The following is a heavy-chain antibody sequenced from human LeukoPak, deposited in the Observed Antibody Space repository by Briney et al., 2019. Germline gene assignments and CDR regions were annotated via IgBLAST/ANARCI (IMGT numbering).Heavy chain of an antibody. V-gene: IGHV4-28*01. CDR2: IYYSGST. D-gene: IGHD2-2*01. CDR3: ARNSRLGYYFDY. J-gene: IGHJ4*02. Sequence: PSETLSLTCAVSGHSISSSDWWGWIRQPPGKGLEWIGNIYYSGSTYYNPSLKSRVTMSVDTSKNRFSLKLSSVTAVDTAVYYCARNSRLGYYFDYWGQGTLVTVSS. CDR1: GHSISSSDW.